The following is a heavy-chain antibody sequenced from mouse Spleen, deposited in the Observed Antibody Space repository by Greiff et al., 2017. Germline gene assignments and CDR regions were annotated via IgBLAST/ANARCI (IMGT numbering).Heavy chain of an antibody. CDR3: ARLYYDRTWFAY. D-gene: IGHD2-4*01. Sequence: QVQLKQSGAELARPGASVKLSCKASGYTFTSYGISWVKQRTGQGLEWIGEIYPRSGNTYYNEKFKGKATLTADKSSSTAYMELRSLTSEDSAVYFCARLYYDRTWFAYWGQGTLVTVSA. CDR1: GYTFTSYG. CDR2: IYPRSGNT. J-gene: IGHJ3*01. V-gene: IGHV1-81*01.